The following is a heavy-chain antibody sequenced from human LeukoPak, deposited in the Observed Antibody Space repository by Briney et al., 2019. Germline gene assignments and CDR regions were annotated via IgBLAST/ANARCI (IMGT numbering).Heavy chain of an antibody. CDR1: GYLFSSYY. CDR3: ARRHFDWLSTEYYFDY. Sequence: GESLKISCQGSGYLFSSYYIGWARQMPGKGLEWMGIINPGDSDTRYSPSFQGQVTMSADKSISTAYLQWSSLKASDTAMYYCARRHFDWLSTEYYFDYWGQGTLVTVSS. D-gene: IGHD3-9*01. J-gene: IGHJ4*02. CDR2: INPGDSDT. V-gene: IGHV5-51*01.